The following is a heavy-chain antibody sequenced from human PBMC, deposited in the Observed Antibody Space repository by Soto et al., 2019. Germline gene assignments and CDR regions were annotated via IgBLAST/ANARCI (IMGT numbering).Heavy chain of an antibody. J-gene: IGHJ6*02. Sequence: QVHLEQSGAEVKKPGSSVKVSCKASGGTFRTAAVSWVRQAPGQGLEWLGGLMPVFRTPDYAQKFQGRVTITADESTSTAYRELSGLRSDDTAVYYCARDNDRPQLGGNYYYILDVWGQGTRITVSS. CDR3: ARDNDRPQLGGNYYYILDV. CDR1: GGTFRTAA. CDR2: LMPVFRTP. V-gene: IGHV1-69*12. D-gene: IGHD2-8*01.